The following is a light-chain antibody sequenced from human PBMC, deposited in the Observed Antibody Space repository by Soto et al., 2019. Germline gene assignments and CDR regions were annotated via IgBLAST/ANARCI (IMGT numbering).Light chain of an antibody. J-gene: IGKJ4*01. CDR3: QQYCSELT. V-gene: IGKV3-20*01. CDR2: GAS. Sequence: EIVVTQSPGTLSLSPGERATLSCRASQSVSSSYLAWYQQKTDQAPRLLIYGASSRATGIPDRLRGSGAGTEFTLTISRMEPEYLRVYYCQQYCSELTFGGGTKVEIK. CDR1: QSVSSSY.